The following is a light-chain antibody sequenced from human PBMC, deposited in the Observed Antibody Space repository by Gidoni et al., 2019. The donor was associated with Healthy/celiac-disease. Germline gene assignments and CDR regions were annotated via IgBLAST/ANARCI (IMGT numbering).Light chain of an antibody. CDR2: AAS. CDR3: QQYYSYPLT. J-gene: IGKJ1*01. CDR1: QGISSY. V-gene: IGKV1-8*01. Sequence: AIRMTQHPSSFSASTGERVTITCRASQGISSYLAWYQQKPGKAPKLLIYAASTLQSGVPSRFSGSGSGTDFTLTISCLQSEDFATYYCQQYYSYPLTFGQGTKVEIK.